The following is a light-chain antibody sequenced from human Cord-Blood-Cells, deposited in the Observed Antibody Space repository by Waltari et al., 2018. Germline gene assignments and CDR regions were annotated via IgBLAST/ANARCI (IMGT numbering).Light chain of an antibody. CDR1: QSVSSY. V-gene: IGKV3-11*01. Sequence: EIVLTQSPATLSLSPGERATLSCRASQSVSSYLAWYQQKPGQAPRLLIYDASNRATGIPARFSGSGSGTDCTLTISSLEPEDFAVYYCHQRSNWPITFGQGTRLEIK. CDR3: HQRSNWPIT. J-gene: IGKJ5*01. CDR2: DAS.